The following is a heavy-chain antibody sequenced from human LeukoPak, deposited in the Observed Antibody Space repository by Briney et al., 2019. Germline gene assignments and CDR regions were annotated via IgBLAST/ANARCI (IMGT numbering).Heavy chain of an antibody. V-gene: IGHV4-59*01. CDR2: IYYSGST. D-gene: IGHD3-16*02. CDR1: GGSISSYY. CDR3: ASGGDYDYVWGSYRPRAFDI. J-gene: IGHJ3*02. Sequence: PSETLSLTCTVSGGSISSYYWSWIRQPPGKGLEWIGYIYYSGSTNYNPSLKSRVTISVDTYKNQFSLKLSSVTAADTAVYYCASGGDYDYVWGSYRPRAFDIWGQGTMVTVSS.